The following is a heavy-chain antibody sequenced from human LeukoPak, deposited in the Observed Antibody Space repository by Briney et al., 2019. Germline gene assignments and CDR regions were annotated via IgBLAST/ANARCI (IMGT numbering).Heavy chain of an antibody. CDR1: GGSIRSSSHY. CDR2: IYHSGTT. CDR3: ARQQLARGDDAFDI. J-gene: IGHJ3*02. Sequence: PSETLSLTCTVSGGSIRSSSHYWGWIRQPPGEGLEWIGIIYHSGTTYYNASLKSRVTISIDTSKNQFSLKVTSVTAADTAVYYCARQQLARGDDAFDIWGQGTMVTVSS. D-gene: IGHD6-13*01. V-gene: IGHV4-39*01.